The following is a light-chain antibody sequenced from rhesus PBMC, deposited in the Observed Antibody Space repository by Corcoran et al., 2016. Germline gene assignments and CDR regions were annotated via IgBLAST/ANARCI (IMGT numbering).Light chain of an antibody. CDR2: KAS. CDR3: QQYSEGRT. V-gene: IGKV1-21*01. CDR1: QDVKNW. J-gene: IGKJ1*01. Sequence: DIQMTHSPSSLSASVGDTVTITCQASQDVKNWLAWYQQKPGKAPKLLIQKASSLQSGVPSRFRGSGSGTDFTITSSSLQSEDFATYYCQQYSEGRTFGQGTKVEI.